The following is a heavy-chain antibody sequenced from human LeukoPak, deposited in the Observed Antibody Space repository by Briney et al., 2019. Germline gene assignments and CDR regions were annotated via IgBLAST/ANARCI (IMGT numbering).Heavy chain of an antibody. CDR1: GFTFSSYG. J-gene: IGHJ5*02. D-gene: IGHD1-26*01. CDR3: AKQGGLGSYSAGSWFDP. V-gene: IGHV3-33*06. Sequence: GGSLRLSCGASGFTFSSYGMHWVRQAPGKGLERVAVIWYEGTNKYYADSVKGRFTISRDNPKNTLYLQMNSLRAEDTAVYYCAKQGGLGSYSAGSWFDPWGQGTLVSVSS. CDR2: IWYEGTNK.